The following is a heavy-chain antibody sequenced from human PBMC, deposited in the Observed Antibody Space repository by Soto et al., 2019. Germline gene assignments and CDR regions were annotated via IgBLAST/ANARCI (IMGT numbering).Heavy chain of an antibody. CDR3: VKDSCGLNYYYGRDV. Sequence: SVKVSCKASGGTFSSYAISWVRQAPGQGLEWMGGIIPIFGTANYAQKFQGRVTITADESTSTAYMELSSLRSEDTAVYYCVKDSCGLNYYYGRDVGGKGPPATSPS. D-gene: IGHD3-22*01. J-gene: IGHJ6*04. CDR2: IIPIFGTA. CDR1: GGTFSSYA. V-gene: IGHV1-69*13.